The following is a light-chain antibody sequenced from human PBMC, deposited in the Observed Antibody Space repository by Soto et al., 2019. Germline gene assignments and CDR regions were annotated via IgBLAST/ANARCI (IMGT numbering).Light chain of an antibody. V-gene: IGKV1-33*01. J-gene: IGKJ3*01. Sequence: DIQMTQSPSSLSASVGDRVTITCQASQDISNYLNWYQQKPGKAPKLLSYDASNLETGVPSRFSGSGSGTDFTVTISSLQPEDIATYYCQQYDNLPLAFGPGTKVDIK. CDR2: DAS. CDR3: QQYDNLPLA. CDR1: QDISNY.